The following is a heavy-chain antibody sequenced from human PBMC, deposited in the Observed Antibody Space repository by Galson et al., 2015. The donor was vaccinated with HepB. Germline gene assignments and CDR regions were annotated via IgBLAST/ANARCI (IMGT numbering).Heavy chain of an antibody. D-gene: IGHD3-10*01. Sequence: SLRLSCAASGFTFGSYGMHWVRQAPGKGLECVALISYDGSNNSYADSVKGRFTISRDNSKNTLNLQMNSLTAKDTAVYYCAKEGITMVRGVIITHALNWFDPWGQGTLVTVSS. V-gene: IGHV3-30*18. J-gene: IGHJ5*02. CDR2: ISYDGSNN. CDR3: AKEGITMVRGVIITHALNWFDP. CDR1: GFTFGSYG.